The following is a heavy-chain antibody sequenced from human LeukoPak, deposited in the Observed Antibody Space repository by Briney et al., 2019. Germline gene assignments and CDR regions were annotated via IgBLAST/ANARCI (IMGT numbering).Heavy chain of an antibody. J-gene: IGHJ4*02. CDR1: GFTFSSYA. D-gene: IGHD2-2*01. CDR3: AKFMGRIVVVPAASFDY. Sequence: EPGGSLRLSCAASGFTFSSYAMSWVRQAPGKGLEWVSAISGSGGSTYYADSVKGRFTISRDNSKNTLYLQMNSLRAEDTAVYYCAKFMGRIVVVPAASFDYWGQGTLVTVSS. CDR2: ISGSGGST. V-gene: IGHV3-23*01.